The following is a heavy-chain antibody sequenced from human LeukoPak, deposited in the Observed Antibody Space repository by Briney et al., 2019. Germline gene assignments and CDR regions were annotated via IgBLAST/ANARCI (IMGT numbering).Heavy chain of an antibody. CDR3: ATVGTRGGMDV. CDR2: IYYSGST. D-gene: IGHD1-26*01. CDR1: GGSISSYY. Sequence: SETLSLTCTVAGGSISSYYWSWIRQPPGKGLGWIGYIYYSGSTNYNPSLKSRVTISVDASKNQFSLKLSSVTAADTAVYYCATVGTRGGMDVWGQGTTVTVSS. J-gene: IGHJ6*02. V-gene: IGHV4-59*01.